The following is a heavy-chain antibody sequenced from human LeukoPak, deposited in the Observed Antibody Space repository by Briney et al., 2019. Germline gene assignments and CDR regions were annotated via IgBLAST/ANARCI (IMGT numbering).Heavy chain of an antibody. D-gene: IGHD2-2*01. CDR2: IQYDGDKK. CDR3: ANVDCIDTSCYFEY. Sequence: GGSLRLSCAASGFTFSDYAMHWVRQAPGKGLEWVAFIQYDGDKKYYADSVQGRFTISRDNSKNTLYLQMTSLTLEDTAVYFCANVDCIDTSCYFEYWGQGTQVTVST. V-gene: IGHV3-30*02. J-gene: IGHJ4*02. CDR1: GFTFSDYA.